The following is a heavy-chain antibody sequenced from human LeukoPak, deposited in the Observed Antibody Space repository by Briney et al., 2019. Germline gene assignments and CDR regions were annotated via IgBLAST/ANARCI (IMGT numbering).Heavy chain of an antibody. J-gene: IGHJ4*02. CDR2: ISGNGGGT. Sequence: GGSLRLSCGACGFTFSSYAMRWARMARGKGVEWVSGISGNGGGTYYADSEEGRFTISRDNSKNTLYLQMNSLRAEDTSVYYCAKSFGYSRSWFDYWGQGTQATVS. D-gene: IGHD6-13*01. CDR3: AKSFGYSRSWFDY. V-gene: IGHV3-23*01. CDR1: GFTFSSYA.